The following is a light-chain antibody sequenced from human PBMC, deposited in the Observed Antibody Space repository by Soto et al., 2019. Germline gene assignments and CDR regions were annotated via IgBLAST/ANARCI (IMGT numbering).Light chain of an antibody. CDR2: GAS. Sequence: EIVMTQSPATLSVSPGERATLSCRASQSVSSNLAWYQQKPGQAPRLLIYGASTRATGIPARFSGSGSGTEFTLTISSLQSDDFATYYCQQYNSYPRTFGQGTKVDIK. CDR3: QQYNSYPRT. V-gene: IGKV3-15*01. J-gene: IGKJ1*01. CDR1: QSVSSN.